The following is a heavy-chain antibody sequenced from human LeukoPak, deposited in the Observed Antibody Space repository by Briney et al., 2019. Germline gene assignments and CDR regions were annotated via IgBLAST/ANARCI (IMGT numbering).Heavy chain of an antibody. CDR3: ARHYYGDVYYFDF. D-gene: IGHD4-17*01. J-gene: IGHJ4*02. CDR2: FYYSGTS. V-gene: IGHV4-59*08. CDR1: DGSISDWY. Sequence: SGTLSLTCTVTDGSISDWYWSWIRQSPGKGLEWIAYFYYSGTSRYNPSLKSRVTVSGDTSKNQFSLKLTSVTAADTAVYYCARHYYGDVYYFDFWGQGTLVTVSS.